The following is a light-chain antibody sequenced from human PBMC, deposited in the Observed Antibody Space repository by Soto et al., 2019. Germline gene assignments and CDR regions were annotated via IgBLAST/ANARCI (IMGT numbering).Light chain of an antibody. Sequence: DIQMTQSPPSLSASVGDRVTITCRASQDIRNFVAWYQQKPGKAPKLLIYAASTLQSGVPSRFSGSGSGTDFTLTFNSLQPEDVATYSCQKYSSVPVFGPGTKVVIK. J-gene: IGKJ3*01. CDR1: QDIRNF. CDR2: AAS. CDR3: QKYSSVPV. V-gene: IGKV1-27*01.